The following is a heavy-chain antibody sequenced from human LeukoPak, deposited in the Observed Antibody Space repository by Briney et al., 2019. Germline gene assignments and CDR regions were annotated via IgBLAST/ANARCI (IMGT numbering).Heavy chain of an antibody. CDR2: IYYSGST. J-gene: IGHJ4*02. Sequence: PSETLSLTCTVSGDSISSSSCYWGWTRQPPGKWLEWIGSIYYSGSTYYNPSLKSRVTISVDTSKNQFSLKLSSVTAADTAVYYCARDLSFGSGSSSFDYWGQGTLVTVSS. CDR3: ARDLSFGSGSSSFDY. V-gene: IGHV4-39*07. CDR1: GDSISSSSCY. D-gene: IGHD3-10*01.